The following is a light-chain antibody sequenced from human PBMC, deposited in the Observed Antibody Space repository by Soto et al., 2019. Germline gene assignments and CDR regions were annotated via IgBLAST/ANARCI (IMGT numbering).Light chain of an antibody. CDR3: QQYGGTRPIT. Sequence: IVFTQSPGTLSLSPGERRTLSCRASKEISSRYLAWYLQKPGQAPRFIIYGASSRANGIPDRFSGSGSGTDFILTICRLEPEDFAVYYYQQYGGTRPITFGQGTRLEI. CDR1: KEISSRY. J-gene: IGKJ5*01. CDR2: GAS. V-gene: IGKV3-20*01.